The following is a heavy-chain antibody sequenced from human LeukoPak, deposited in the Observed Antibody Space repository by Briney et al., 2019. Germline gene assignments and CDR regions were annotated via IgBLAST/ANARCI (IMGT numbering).Heavy chain of an antibody. CDR1: GGSISSGGYS. CDR3: ARPIFGVVMD. Sequence: SQTLSLTCAVSGGSISSGGYSWSWIRQPPGKGLEWIGYIYHSGSTYYNPSLKSRVTISVDTSKNQFSLKLSSVTAADTAVYYCARPIFGVVMDWGQGTLVTVSS. V-gene: IGHV4-30-2*05. J-gene: IGHJ4*02. D-gene: IGHD3-3*01. CDR2: IYHSGST.